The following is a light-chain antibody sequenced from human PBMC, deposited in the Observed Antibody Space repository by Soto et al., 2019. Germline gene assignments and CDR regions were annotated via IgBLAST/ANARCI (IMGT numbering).Light chain of an antibody. V-gene: IGKV3-20*01. CDR1: QSSSSY. J-gene: IGKJ5*01. Sequence: ETVLTQSPGTLSLSPGERATLSCRASQSSSSYLTWYQQTPGHAPRLLIYAAARRATGIPEMFRGSVSGTDFTLTISMLEPEYFAVYYCQQYSTSPITFGQGTRLEIK. CDR3: QQYSTSPIT. CDR2: AAA.